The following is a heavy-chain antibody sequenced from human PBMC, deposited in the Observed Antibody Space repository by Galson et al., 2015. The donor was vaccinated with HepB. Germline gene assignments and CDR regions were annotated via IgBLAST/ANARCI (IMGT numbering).Heavy chain of an antibody. CDR3: AKKGWQVVQGVEY. D-gene: IGHD6-13*01. CDR1: GFTFSSYA. J-gene: IGHJ4*02. Sequence: SLRLSCAASGFTFSSYAMNWVRQAPGKGLEWVSAITDSGGSTYYADSVKGRFTISRDNSKNALYLQMNSLRAEDTAIYYCAKKGWQVVQGVEYWGQGTLVTVSS. V-gene: IGHV3-23*01. CDR2: ITDSGGST.